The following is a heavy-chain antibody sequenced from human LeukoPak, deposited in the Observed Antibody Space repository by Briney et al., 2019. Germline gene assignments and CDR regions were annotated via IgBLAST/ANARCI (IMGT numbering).Heavy chain of an antibody. CDR1: GYTFTSYG. CDR2: ISAYNGNT. CDR3: AREGSGNRGYSSGWYVPDY. D-gene: IGHD6-19*01. Sequence: ASVKVSCKASGYTFTSYGISWVRQAPGQGLEWMGWISAYNGNTNYAQKLQGRVTMTTDTSTSTVYMELSSLRSEDTAAYYCAREGSGNRGYSSGWYVPDYWGQGTLVTVSS. V-gene: IGHV1-18*01. J-gene: IGHJ4*02.